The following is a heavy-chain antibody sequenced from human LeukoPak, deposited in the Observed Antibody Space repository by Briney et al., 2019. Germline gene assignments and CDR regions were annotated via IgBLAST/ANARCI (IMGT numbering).Heavy chain of an antibody. J-gene: IGHJ3*02. D-gene: IGHD3-22*01. Sequence: PSQTLSLTCTVSGGSISSGDYYWSWIRQPPGKGLEWTGYIYYSGSTYYNPSLKSRVTISVDTSKNQFSLKLSSVTAADTAVYYCARGAYYYENDAFDIWGQGTMVTVSS. V-gene: IGHV4-30-4*01. CDR2: IYYSGST. CDR3: ARGAYYYENDAFDI. CDR1: GGSISSGDYY.